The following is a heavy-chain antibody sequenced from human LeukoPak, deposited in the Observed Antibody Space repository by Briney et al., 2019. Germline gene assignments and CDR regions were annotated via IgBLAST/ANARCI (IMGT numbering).Heavy chain of an antibody. D-gene: IGHD2-15*01. V-gene: IGHV5-51*01. J-gene: IGHJ5*02. CDR2: IYRGDSDT. Sequence: GASLKFSCEGSDSIFTSYWICWVRPIAGKGLEWMVIIYRGDSDTRDRPSFQGQVTISADKSISTSYLQWSRLKASDTAMYYCRRRRGYCSGGSCSDWFDLWGQGTLVTVSS. CDR3: RRRRGYCSGGSCSDWFDL. CDR1: DSIFTSYW.